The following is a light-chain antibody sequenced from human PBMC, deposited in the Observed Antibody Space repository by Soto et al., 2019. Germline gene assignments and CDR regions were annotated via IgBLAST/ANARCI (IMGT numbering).Light chain of an antibody. CDR3: ATWDDSLSGVV. J-gene: IGLJ2*01. CDR2: TNN. V-gene: IGLV1-47*01. CDR1: SSNIGVNY. Sequence: QSVLTQPPSASGTPGQRVTISCSGSSSNIGVNYVYWYQQLPGTAPKLLIYTNNQRPSGVPARFSGAKSGTSASLAISGLRSEDEAAYHCATWDDSLSGVVFGGGTKVTVL.